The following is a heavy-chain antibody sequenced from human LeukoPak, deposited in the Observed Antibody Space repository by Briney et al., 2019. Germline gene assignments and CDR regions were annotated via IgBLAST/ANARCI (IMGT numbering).Heavy chain of an antibody. Sequence: PVGSLRLSCAASGFTFSSYAMSWVRQAPGKGLEWVSAISGSGGSTYYADSGKGRFTISRDNSKNTLYLQMNSLRAEDTAVYYCAKDWDVAASPFDYWGQGTLVTVSS. CDR1: GFTFSSYA. J-gene: IGHJ4*02. V-gene: IGHV3-23*01. D-gene: IGHD2-15*01. CDR3: AKDWDVAASPFDY. CDR2: ISGSGGST.